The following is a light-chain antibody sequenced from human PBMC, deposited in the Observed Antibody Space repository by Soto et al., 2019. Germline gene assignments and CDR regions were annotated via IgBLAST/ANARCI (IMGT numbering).Light chain of an antibody. V-gene: IGKV1-39*01. J-gene: IGKJ4*01. Sequence: DIQMTQSPSSLSASVGDSVTITCRASQSITVYLNWYQQKAGQAPKLLIYAASSLQSGVPSRFRGCGSRAEFTLNITSLHPDDFATYYGQQSYNSPPITFGGGTRL. CDR1: QSITVY. CDR2: AAS. CDR3: QQSYNSPPIT.